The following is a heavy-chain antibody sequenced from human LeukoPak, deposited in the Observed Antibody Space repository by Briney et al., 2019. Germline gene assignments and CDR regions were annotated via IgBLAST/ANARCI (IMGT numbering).Heavy chain of an antibody. CDR3: ARANWGSGDAFDI. Sequence: ASVKVSCKASGYTFTGYYMHWVRQAPGQGLEWMGWINPNSGGTNYAQKFQGRVTMTRDTSISTAYMELSRLRSDDTAVYYCARANWGSGDAFDIWGQGTMVTVSS. J-gene: IGHJ3*02. CDR2: INPNSGGT. V-gene: IGHV1-2*02. CDR1: GYTFTGYY. D-gene: IGHD7-27*01.